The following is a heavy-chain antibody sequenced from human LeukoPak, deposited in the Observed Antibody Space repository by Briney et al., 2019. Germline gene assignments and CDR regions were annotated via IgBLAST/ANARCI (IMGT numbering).Heavy chain of an antibody. Sequence: GGSLRLSCAASGFTFDDYAMHWVRQGPGKGLEWVSGISGSGGSTYYADSVKGRFTISRDNSKNTMYLQMNSLRVEDTAVYYCAKDGRVRGSYYFDYWGQGTLVTVSS. D-gene: IGHD1-26*01. V-gene: IGHV3-23*01. CDR1: GFTFDDYA. J-gene: IGHJ4*02. CDR2: ISGSGGST. CDR3: AKDGRVRGSYYFDY.